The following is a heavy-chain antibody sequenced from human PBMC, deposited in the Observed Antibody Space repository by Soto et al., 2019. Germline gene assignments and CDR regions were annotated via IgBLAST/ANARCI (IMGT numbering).Heavy chain of an antibody. CDR3: ARGDAVAAAFDI. D-gene: IGHD6-19*01. Sequence: SETLSLTCTVSGGSISSYYWSWIRQPPGKGLEWIGYIYYSGSTNYNPSLKSRVTISVDTSKNQFSLKLSSVTAADTAVYYCARGDAVAAAFDIWGQGTMVTVS. CDR1: GGSISSYY. V-gene: IGHV4-59*01. J-gene: IGHJ3*02. CDR2: IYYSGST.